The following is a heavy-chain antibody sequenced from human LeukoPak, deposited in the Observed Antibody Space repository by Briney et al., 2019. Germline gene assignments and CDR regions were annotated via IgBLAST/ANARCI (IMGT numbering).Heavy chain of an antibody. CDR2: ISSSSSTI. D-gene: IGHD6-19*01. J-gene: IGHJ1*01. V-gene: IGHV3-48*01. CDR1: GFTFSSYS. Sequence: PGGSLRLSCAASGFTFSSYSMIWVRQAPGKGLEWVSYISSSSSTIYYADSVKGRFTISRDNAKNSLYLQMNSLRAEDTAVYYCAKDHIAVAVDAEYFQHWGQGTLVTVSS. CDR3: AKDHIAVAVDAEYFQH.